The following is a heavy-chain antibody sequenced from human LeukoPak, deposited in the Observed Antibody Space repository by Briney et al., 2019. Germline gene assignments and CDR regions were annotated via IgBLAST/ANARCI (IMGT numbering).Heavy chain of an antibody. CDR1: GGSISSGGYY. D-gene: IGHD3-3*01. V-gene: IGHV4-61*08. CDR3: ARHGGYDFHTPEYFQH. Sequence: SETLSLTCTVSGGSISSGGYYWSWIRQHPGKGLEWIGYIYYSGSTNYNPSLKSRVTISVDTSKNQFSLKLSSVTAADTAVYYCARHGGYDFHTPEYFQHWGQGTLVTVSS. CDR2: IYYSGST. J-gene: IGHJ1*01.